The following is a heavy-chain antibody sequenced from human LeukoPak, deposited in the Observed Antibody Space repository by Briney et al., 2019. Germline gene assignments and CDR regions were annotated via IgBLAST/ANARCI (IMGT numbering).Heavy chain of an antibody. J-gene: IGHJ3*02. D-gene: IGHD3-16*01. V-gene: IGHV3-11*01. Sequence: GGSLRFSCAPPGFTFSAYYMSWFGQAQGKGLEGVSYISSSGSGTYYADSVKGRFTISRDNAKNSLHLQMNSLRAEDTAVYYCARALYDAFDIWGQGTMVTVSS. CDR2: ISSSGSGT. CDR1: GFTFSAYY. CDR3: ARALYDAFDI.